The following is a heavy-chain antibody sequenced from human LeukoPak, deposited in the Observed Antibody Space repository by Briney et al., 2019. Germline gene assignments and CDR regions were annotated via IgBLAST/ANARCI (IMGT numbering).Heavy chain of an antibody. CDR1: GDSISSYY. Sequence: SETLSLTCTVSGDSISSYYWTWIRQPPGKGLEWIGYIYYSGTTNYNPSLKSRVTISVDTSKNQFSLKLSSVTAADTAVYYCASGRPLGFDYWGEATLVTVSS. J-gene: IGHJ4*02. V-gene: IGHV4-59*01. CDR2: IYYSGTT. D-gene: IGHD1-26*01. CDR3: ASGRPLGFDY.